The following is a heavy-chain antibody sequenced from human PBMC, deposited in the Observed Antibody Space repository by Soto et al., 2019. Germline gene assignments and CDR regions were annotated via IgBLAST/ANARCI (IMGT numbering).Heavy chain of an antibody. Sequence: EGSLRLSCAASRFTFSIDAMSWVRQAPGKGLGCVSAISGSGDSTNSPDAEKGQFSVTRDNSKTTLYLQMNSPRAEDTAVYYCARRGYYYDSSGYQLFDYWGQGTLVTVSS. CDR3: ARRGYYYDSSGYQLFDY. CDR2: ISGSGDST. D-gene: IGHD3-22*01. J-gene: IGHJ4*02. V-gene: IGHV3-23*01. CDR1: RFTFSIDA.